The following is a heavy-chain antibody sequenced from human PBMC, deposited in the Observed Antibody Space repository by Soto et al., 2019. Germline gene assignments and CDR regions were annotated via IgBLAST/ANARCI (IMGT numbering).Heavy chain of an antibody. CDR2: MNPNSGNT. Sequence: QVQLVQSGAEVKKPGASVKVSCKASGYTFTSYDINWVRKATGQGLEYLGWMNPNSGNTGYVQKFQSRVTMTRDTSKSTAYMALSSLRSEEPAAYYCTGGIKYTASKRWIHPCGQRSLVTVS. D-gene: IGHD1-1*01. CDR3: TGGIKYTASKRWIHP. V-gene: IGHV1-8*01. CDR1: GYTFTSYD. J-gene: IGHJ5*02.